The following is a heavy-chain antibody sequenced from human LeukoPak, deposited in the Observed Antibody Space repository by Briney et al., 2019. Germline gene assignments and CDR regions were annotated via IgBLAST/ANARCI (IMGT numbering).Heavy chain of an antibody. V-gene: IGHV1-8*01. J-gene: IGHJ3*02. D-gene: IGHD1-14*01. CDR2: MNPNSGNT. Sequence: ASVKVSCKASGYTFTSYDINRVRQATGQGLEWMGWMNPNSGNTGYAQKFQGRVTMTRNTSISTAYMELSSLRSEDTAVYYCARRKNTRGAFDIWGQGTMVTVSS. CDR1: GYTFTSYD. CDR3: ARRKNTRGAFDI.